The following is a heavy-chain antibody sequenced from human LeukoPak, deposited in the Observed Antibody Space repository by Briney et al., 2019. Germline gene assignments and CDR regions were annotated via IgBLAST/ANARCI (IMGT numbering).Heavy chain of an antibody. CDR1: GFTFSSSA. CDR3: SKSSMNGLVEGDY. CDR2: ISGSGGST. D-gene: IGHD3/OR15-3a*01. V-gene: IGHV3-23*01. J-gene: IGHJ4*02. Sequence: GGSLRLSCAASGFTFSSSAMTWGRQAPGKGLEWVSAISGSGGSTYYADSVKGRFTISRDNSKNTLYLQMNSLRAEDTAVYYCSKSSMNGLVEGDYWGQGTLVTVSS.